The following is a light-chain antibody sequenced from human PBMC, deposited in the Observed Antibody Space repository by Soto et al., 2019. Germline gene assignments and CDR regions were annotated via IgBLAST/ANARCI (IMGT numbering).Light chain of an antibody. Sequence: QAVVTQTPSVSGALGQRVTISCTGRSSNIGAGYHVHWYQQLPGTAPKLLISHNNNRPSGVPDRFSGSKSDSSASLAITGLQAEDEADYYCQSYDSRLSGYVFGTGTKVTVL. CDR2: HNN. V-gene: IGLV1-40*01. J-gene: IGLJ1*01. CDR3: QSYDSRLSGYV. CDR1: SSNIGAGYH.